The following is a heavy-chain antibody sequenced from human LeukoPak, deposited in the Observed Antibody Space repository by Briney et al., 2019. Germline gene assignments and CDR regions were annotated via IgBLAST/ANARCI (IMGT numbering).Heavy chain of an antibody. J-gene: IGHJ3*02. CDR3: AKRDTTMAKGAFDI. D-gene: IGHD5-18*01. CDR2: IGSGGTT. CDR1: GFTFRTYG. Sequence: GGSLRLSCAASGFTFRTYGMSWVRQAPGKGLEWVSAIGSGGTTYYTDSVKGRFTISRDNSKTTLYLQMSSLRAEDTAVYYCAKRDTTMAKGAFDIWGQGTTVTVSS. V-gene: IGHV3-23*01.